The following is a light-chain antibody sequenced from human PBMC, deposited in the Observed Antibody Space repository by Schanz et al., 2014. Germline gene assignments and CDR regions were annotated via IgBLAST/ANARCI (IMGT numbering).Light chain of an antibody. V-gene: IGKV1-39*01. J-gene: IGKJ1*01. Sequence: DIQMTQSPSSLSASVGDRVTISCRASQSITSFLNWYQHKPGRAPKLLIFGASSLQSGVPSRFSGSGSGTDFTLTITNLQPEDFATYYCQQTYSSLRTFGQGTKVDIK. CDR2: GAS. CDR1: QSITSF. CDR3: QQTYSSLRT.